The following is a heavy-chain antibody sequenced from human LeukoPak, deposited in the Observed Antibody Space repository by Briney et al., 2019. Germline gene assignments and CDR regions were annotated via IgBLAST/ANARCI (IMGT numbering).Heavy chain of an antibody. CDR2: IKTETDGEKT. V-gene: IGHV3-15*01. D-gene: IGHD2-15*01. CDR1: GFTFRSAW. J-gene: IGHJ6*04. CDR3: TTQALLYYGLDV. Sequence: PGGSLRLSCAASGFTFRSAWMSWVRQAPGKGLEWVGRIKTETDGEKTDFAAPVKGRFTISRDDSSNTLYLQMSSLKTEDTAVYFCTTQALLYYGLDVWGKGTTVTVSS.